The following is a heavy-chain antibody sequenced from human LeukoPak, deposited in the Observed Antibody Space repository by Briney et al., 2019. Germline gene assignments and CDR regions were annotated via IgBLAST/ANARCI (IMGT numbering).Heavy chain of an antibody. Sequence: SQTLSLTCTVSGSSINSGNYYWSWIRQPPGKGLEWLGFFYYTGSTSYSPSLKSRVTISVDTSKNQFSLKLSSVTAADTAVYYCAGEVHSSSSGRKGYYFDYWGQGSLVTVSS. CDR2: FYYTGST. CDR3: AGEVHSSSSGRKGYYFDY. J-gene: IGHJ4*02. CDR1: GSSINSGNYY. D-gene: IGHD6-6*01. V-gene: IGHV4-30-4*01.